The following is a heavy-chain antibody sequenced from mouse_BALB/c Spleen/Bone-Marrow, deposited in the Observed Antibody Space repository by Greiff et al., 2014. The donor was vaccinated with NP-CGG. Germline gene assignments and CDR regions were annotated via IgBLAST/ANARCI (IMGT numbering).Heavy chain of an antibody. V-gene: IGHV1-80*01. Sequence: QVQLQQSGAELVRPGSSVKISCKAPGYAFSVYWMNWVKQRPGQGLEWIGQIYPGDGDTNYNGEFKGRATLTADKSSNTAYMQLSSLTSEDSAVYFCARGGISVDYWGQGTTLTVSS. CDR1: GYAFSVYW. J-gene: IGHJ2*01. CDR2: IYPGDGDT. CDR3: ARGGISVDY.